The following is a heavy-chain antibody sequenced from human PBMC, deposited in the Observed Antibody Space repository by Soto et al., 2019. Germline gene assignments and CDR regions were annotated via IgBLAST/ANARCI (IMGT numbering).Heavy chain of an antibody. V-gene: IGHV5-51*01. J-gene: IGHJ3*02. D-gene: IGHD3-22*01. CDR3: ARLHHITGHYNDAFDI. CDR2: IHPGDSDT. CDR1: GYSFNPFW. Sequence: RGESLKISCKGSGYSFNPFWIGWVRQMPGKGLEWMGIIHPGDSDTRYSPSFQGQVTISADKSITTAYLQWSSLKASDTAMYYCARLHHITGHYNDAFDIWGQGTMVTV.